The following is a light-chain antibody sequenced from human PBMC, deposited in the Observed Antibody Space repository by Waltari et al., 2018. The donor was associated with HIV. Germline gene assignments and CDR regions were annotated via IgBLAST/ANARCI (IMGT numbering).Light chain of an antibody. CDR1: GSNIRSNY. Sequence: QSVLAQPPSVSGAPGQRVTISCSGSGSNIRSNYVNWYQQLPVTAPRVLIYNDGQRPGGVPARFSGSKAGTTASLAISGLQSEDEADYYCAAWDDTLKVYVFGTGTKVTVL. CDR2: NDG. CDR3: AAWDDTLKVYV. J-gene: IGLJ1*01. V-gene: IGLV1-44*01.